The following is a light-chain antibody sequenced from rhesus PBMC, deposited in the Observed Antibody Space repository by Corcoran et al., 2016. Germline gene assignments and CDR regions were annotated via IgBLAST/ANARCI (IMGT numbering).Light chain of an antibody. Sequence: DIQMTQSPSSLSASVGDRVTITCQASQGISNWLAWYQQKPGKAPKLLIYAASSLQSGVPSRFSGSGSGTESILTISSLQPEDFATYYCQQHNSNPPTFGQGTKVEIK. CDR1: QGISNW. CDR3: QQHNSNPPT. V-gene: IGKV1-33*02. CDR2: AAS. J-gene: IGKJ1*01.